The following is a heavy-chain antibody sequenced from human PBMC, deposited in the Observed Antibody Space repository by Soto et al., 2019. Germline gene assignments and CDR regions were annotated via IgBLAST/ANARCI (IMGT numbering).Heavy chain of an antibody. J-gene: IGHJ4*02. CDR3: ARDFEYSSSFYYFDY. CDR2: ISYDGSNK. Sequence: QVQLVESGGGVVQPGRSLRLSCAASGFTFSSYAMHWVRQAPGKGLEWVAVISYDGSNKYYADSVKGRFTISRDNSKNTLYLQMNSLRAEDTAVYYCARDFEYSSSFYYFDYWGQGTLVTVSS. V-gene: IGHV3-30-3*01. D-gene: IGHD6-6*01. CDR1: GFTFSSYA.